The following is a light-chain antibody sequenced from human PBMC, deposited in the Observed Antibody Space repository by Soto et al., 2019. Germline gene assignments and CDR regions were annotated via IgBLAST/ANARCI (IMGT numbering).Light chain of an antibody. J-gene: IGKJ3*01. CDR2: GAS. V-gene: IGKV3-20*01. CDR3: QQYGSSPLT. Sequence: EMVLTQSPGTLSLSPGERATLSCRASKSVSSIYLAWYQQKPGQAPRLLIYGASSRATGIPDRFSGSGSGKDFTLTISRLEPEDFAVYYCQQYGSSPLTFGPGTKVDIK. CDR1: KSVSSIY.